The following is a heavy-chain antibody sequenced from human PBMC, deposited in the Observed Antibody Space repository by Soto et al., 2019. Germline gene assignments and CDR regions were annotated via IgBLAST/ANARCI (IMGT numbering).Heavy chain of an antibody. CDR2: INTNNGAT. Sequence: ASVKVSCKASGYTFTDYYMHWVRQAPGQGLEWMGWINTNNGATNHAQKFQGRVTMTTDTSTSTAYMELRSLRSDDTAVYYCARGEVVVAALYYMDVWGKGTTVTVSS. CDR3: ARGEVVVAALYYMDV. CDR1: GYTFTDYY. V-gene: IGHV1-2*02. D-gene: IGHD2-15*01. J-gene: IGHJ6*03.